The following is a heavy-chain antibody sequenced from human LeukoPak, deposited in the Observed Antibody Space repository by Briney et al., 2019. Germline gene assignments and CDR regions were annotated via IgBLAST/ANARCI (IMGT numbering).Heavy chain of an antibody. D-gene: IGHD1-26*01. CDR1: GGSIASTSYY. V-gene: IGHV4-39*01. J-gene: IGHJ4*02. Sequence: SETLSLTCTVSGGSIASTSYYWGWIRQPPGEGLEWIGSIYYSGSTYYNPSLKSRVTIAVDTSQNQVSLKLSSVTAADTAVYYCARHSGLRCPLVNWGQGTLVTVSS. CDR3: ARHSGLRCPLVN. CDR2: IYYSGST.